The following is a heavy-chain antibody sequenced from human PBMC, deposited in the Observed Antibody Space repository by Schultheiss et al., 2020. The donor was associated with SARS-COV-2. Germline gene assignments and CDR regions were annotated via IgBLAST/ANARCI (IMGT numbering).Heavy chain of an antibody. CDR1: GFTFSSYG. CDR2: ISSSSSYI. Sequence: GGSLRLSCAASGFTFSSYGMNWVRQAPGKGLEWVSSISSSSSYIYYADSVKGRFTISRDNAKNSLYLQMNSLRAEDTAVYYCASVVGATYGMDVWGQGTTVTVSS. V-gene: IGHV3-21*01. CDR3: ASVVGATYGMDV. D-gene: IGHD1-26*01. J-gene: IGHJ6*02.